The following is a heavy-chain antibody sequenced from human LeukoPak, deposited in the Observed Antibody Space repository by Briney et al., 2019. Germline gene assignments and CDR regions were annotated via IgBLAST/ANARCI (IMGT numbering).Heavy chain of an antibody. J-gene: IGHJ4*02. V-gene: IGHV4-30-4*01. CDR3: AREGYCSGGSCYVFDY. D-gene: IGHD2-15*01. CDR1: GGSISSGDYY. Sequence: PSQTLSLTCTVSGGSISSGDYYWSWIRQPPGKGLEWIGYIYYSGSTYYNPSLKSRVTISVDTSKNQFSLKLSSVTAADTAVYYCAREGYCSGGSCYVFDYWGQGTLVTVSS. CDR2: IYYSGST.